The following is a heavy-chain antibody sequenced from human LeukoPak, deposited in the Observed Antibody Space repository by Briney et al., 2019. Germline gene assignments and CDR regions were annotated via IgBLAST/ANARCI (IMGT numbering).Heavy chain of an antibody. J-gene: IGHJ4*02. D-gene: IGHD6-19*01. CDR2: IYYSGST. CDR1: GGSISSGSYY. Sequence: SETLSLTCTVSGGSISSGSYYWSWIRQPAGKGLEWIGSIYYSGSTYYNPSFKSRVTISVDTSKNQFSLKLSSVTAADTAVYYCASPYQYSSGWYYFDYWGQGTLVTVSS. V-gene: IGHV4-39*01. CDR3: ASPYQYSSGWYYFDY.